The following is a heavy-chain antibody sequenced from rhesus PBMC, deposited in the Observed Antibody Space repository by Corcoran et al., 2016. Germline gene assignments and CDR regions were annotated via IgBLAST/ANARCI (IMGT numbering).Heavy chain of an antibody. Sequence: EVQLVESGGGLVQPGGSLRLSCAASGFTFSSYGMHWVRQTQGKGLEWVAVISFDGSKKYYADSGKDRFTISRDNSKNILYLQMNKLRLEDTAVYYCARDQYSSWSGPLDYWGQGVLVTVSS. J-gene: IGHJ4*01. CDR2: ISFDGSKK. CDR3: ARDQYSSWSGPLDY. V-gene: IGHV3-54*02. D-gene: IGHD6-13*01. CDR1: GFTFSSYG.